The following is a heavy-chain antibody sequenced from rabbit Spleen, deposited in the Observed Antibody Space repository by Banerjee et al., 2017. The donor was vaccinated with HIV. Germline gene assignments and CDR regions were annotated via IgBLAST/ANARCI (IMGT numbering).Heavy chain of an antibody. CDR1: GFSFSSSYY. Sequence: QEQLVESGGDLVKPGASLTLTCTASGFSFSSSYYMCWVRQAPGKGLELIAWISTRDGSTWYASWVNGRFTISRSTSLNTVDLKMTSLTAADTATYFCARDLAGYVGFGYISYLDLWGPGTLVAVS. J-gene: IGHJ4*01. CDR3: ARDLAGYVGFGYISYLDL. V-gene: IGHV1S43*01. D-gene: IGHD4-2*01. CDR2: ISTRDGST.